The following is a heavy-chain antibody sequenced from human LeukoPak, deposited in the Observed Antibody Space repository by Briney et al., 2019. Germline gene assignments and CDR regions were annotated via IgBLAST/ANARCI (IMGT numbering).Heavy chain of an antibody. D-gene: IGHD5-12*01. CDR2: ISYDGSNK. J-gene: IGHJ4*02. V-gene: IGHV3-30*04. Sequence: GGSLRLSCAASGFTFSSYAMHWVRQAPGKGLEWVAVISYDGSNKYYADSVKGRFTISRDNSKNTLYLQMNSLRAEDTAVYYCAKDIKTYSGYDLGDYWGQGTLVTVSS. CDR3: AKDIKTYSGYDLGDY. CDR1: GFTFSSYA.